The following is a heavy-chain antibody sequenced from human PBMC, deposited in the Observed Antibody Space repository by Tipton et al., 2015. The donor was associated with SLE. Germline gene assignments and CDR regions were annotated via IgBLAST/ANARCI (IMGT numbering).Heavy chain of an antibody. CDR1: GGSFSGYY. Sequence: TLSLTCAVYGGSFSGYYWSWIRQPPGKGLEWIGEINHSGSTNYNPSLKSRVTISVDTSKNQFSLKLSSVTAADTAVYYCARVEMAPKAAFDIWGQGTMVTVSS. CDR2: INHSGST. J-gene: IGHJ3*02. V-gene: IGHV4-34*01. D-gene: IGHD5-24*01. CDR3: ARVEMAPKAAFDI.